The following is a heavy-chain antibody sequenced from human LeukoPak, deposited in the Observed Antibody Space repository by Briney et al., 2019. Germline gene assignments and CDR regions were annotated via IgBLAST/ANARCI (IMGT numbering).Heavy chain of an antibody. D-gene: IGHD3-10*01. J-gene: IGHJ4*02. CDR3: ARKENVYYYFDY. Sequence: SETLSLTCAVSGGSISSSNWWSWVRQPPGKGLEWIGEMYHGGSTNYNPSLKSRVTMSVDKPKNQFSLKLSSVTAVDTAVYYCARKENVYYYFDYWGQGTLVTVSS. V-gene: IGHV4-4*02. CDR1: GGSISSSNW. CDR2: MYHGGST.